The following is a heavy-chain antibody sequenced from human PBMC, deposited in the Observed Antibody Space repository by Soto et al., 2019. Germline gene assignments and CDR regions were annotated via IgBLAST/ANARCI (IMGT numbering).Heavy chain of an antibody. Sequence: QVQLVESGGGVVQPGRSLRLSCAASGFTFSSYAMHWVRQAPGKGLAWVAIISHDGSNKYYADSVEGRFTISRDNSKNTLYLQMNSLRAEDTAVYYCAKNTGYSYSFPFDYGGQGTLVTVSS. D-gene: IGHD5-18*01. V-gene: IGHV3-30*18. CDR2: ISHDGSNK. CDR1: GFTFSSYA. CDR3: AKNTGYSYSFPFDY. J-gene: IGHJ4*02.